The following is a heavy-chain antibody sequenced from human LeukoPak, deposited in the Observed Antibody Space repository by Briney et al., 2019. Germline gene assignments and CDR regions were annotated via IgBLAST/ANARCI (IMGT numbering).Heavy chain of an antibody. Sequence: ASVKVSCKASGYTFTGYYMHWVRQAPGQGLEWMGWINPNSGDTSYAQKFQGGVTMTRDTSTSTVYMELSSLRSEDTAVYYCARDYYYDSSGPLNKGWFDPWGQGTLVTVSS. D-gene: IGHD3-22*01. V-gene: IGHV1-2*02. J-gene: IGHJ5*02. CDR2: INPNSGDT. CDR3: ARDYYYDSSGPLNKGWFDP. CDR1: GYTFTGYY.